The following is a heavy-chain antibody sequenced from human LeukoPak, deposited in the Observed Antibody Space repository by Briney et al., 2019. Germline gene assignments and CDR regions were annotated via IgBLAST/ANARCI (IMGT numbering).Heavy chain of an antibody. CDR1: GFTFSSYS. V-gene: IGHV3-48*01. Sequence: GGSLRLSCAASGFTFSSYSMNWVRQAPGKGLEWVSYISSSSSTIYYADSAKGRFTISRDNAKNSLYLQMNSLRAEDTAVYYCARSSYDYVWGSYLDYWGQGTLVTVSS. CDR2: ISSSSSTI. J-gene: IGHJ4*02. CDR3: ARSSYDYVWGSYLDY. D-gene: IGHD3-16*02.